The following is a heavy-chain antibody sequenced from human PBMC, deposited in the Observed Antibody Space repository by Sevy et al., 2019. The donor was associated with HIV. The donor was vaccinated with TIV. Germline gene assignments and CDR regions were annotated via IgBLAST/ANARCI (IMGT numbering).Heavy chain of an antibody. CDR3: CTEGNVLLAEGWGHWFDP. Sequence: GGSLRLSCAASGFTFNNASMSWVRQAPGKGLEWIGRIKNKPDGGTTDYAAPVKGRFTISRDDSKNTLYLQMNSLKTEDTAVYYCCTEGNVLLAEGWGHWFDPWGQGTLVTVSS. CDR1: GFTFNNAS. CDR2: IKNKPDGGTT. V-gene: IGHV3-15*01. D-gene: IGHD2-8*01. J-gene: IGHJ5*02.